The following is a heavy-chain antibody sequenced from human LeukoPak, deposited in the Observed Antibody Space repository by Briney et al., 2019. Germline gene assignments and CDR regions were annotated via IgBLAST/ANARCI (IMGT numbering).Heavy chain of an antibody. J-gene: IGHJ5*02. CDR2: ISYDGSNK. CDR1: GFTFSTYT. D-gene: IGHD6-19*01. CDR3: ARDAAVAGAVNWFDP. Sequence: GRSLRLSCAASGFTFSTYTMHWVRQAPGKGLEWEAVISYDGSNKYYADSVKGRFTISRDTSKNTLYLQMNSLRAEDTAVYYCARDAAVAGAVNWFDPWGQGTLVTVSS. V-gene: IGHV3-30-3*01.